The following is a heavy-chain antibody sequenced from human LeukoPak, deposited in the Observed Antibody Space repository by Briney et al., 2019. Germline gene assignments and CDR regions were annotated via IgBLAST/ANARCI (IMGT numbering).Heavy chain of an antibody. CDR3: AKGTPYYYDSSDYRYYFDY. V-gene: IGHV3-23*01. J-gene: IGHJ4*02. CDR1: GFTFSSYA. CDR2: ISGSGGST. Sequence: PGGSLRLSCAASGFTFSSYAMSWVRQAPGKGLEWVSAISGSGGSTYYADSVKGRFTISGDNSRNTLYLQMVSLRAEDTAVYYCAKGTPYYYDSSDYRYYFDYWGQGTLVTVSS. D-gene: IGHD3-22*01.